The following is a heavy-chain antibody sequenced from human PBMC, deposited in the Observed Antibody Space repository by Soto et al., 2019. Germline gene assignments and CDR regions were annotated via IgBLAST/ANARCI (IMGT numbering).Heavy chain of an antibody. J-gene: IGHJ6*02. CDR1: GFTFSSYG. Sequence: GGSLRLSCAASGFTFSSYGMHWVRQAPGKGLEWVAVIWYDGSNKYYADSVKGRFTISRDNSKNTLYLQMNSLRAEDTAVYYCARDMSYYDSSGGNPPGPYYYYGMDVWGQGTTVTVSS. D-gene: IGHD3-22*01. CDR2: IWYDGSNK. V-gene: IGHV3-33*01. CDR3: ARDMSYYDSSGGNPPGPYYYYGMDV.